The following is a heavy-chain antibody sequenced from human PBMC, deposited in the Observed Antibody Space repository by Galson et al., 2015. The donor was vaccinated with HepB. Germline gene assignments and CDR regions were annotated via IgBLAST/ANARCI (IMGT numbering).Heavy chain of an antibody. J-gene: IGHJ4*02. CDR3: ATAPPYTAMVKELGY. Sequence: SVKVSCKVSGYTLTELSMHWVRQAPGKGLEWMGGFDPEDGETIYAQKFQGRVTMTEDTSTDTAYMELSSLRSEDTAVYYCATAPPYTAMVKELGYWGQGTLVTVSS. CDR2: FDPEDGET. CDR1: GYTLTELS. D-gene: IGHD5-18*01. V-gene: IGHV1-24*01.